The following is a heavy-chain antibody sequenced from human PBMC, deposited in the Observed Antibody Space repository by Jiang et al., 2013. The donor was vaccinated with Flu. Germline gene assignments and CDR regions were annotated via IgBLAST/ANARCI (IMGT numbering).Heavy chain of an antibody. Sequence: SGAEVKKPGASVKVSCKASGYTFTSYAMHWVRQAPGQRLEWMGWINAGNGNTKYSQKFQGRVTITRDTSASTAYMELSSLGSVDTAVYYCARYDSSGYYFHWGQGTLVTVSS. D-gene: IGHD3-22*01. CDR3: ARYDSSGYYFH. V-gene: IGHV1-3*01. CDR2: INAGNGNT. CDR1: GYTFTSYA. J-gene: IGHJ4*02.